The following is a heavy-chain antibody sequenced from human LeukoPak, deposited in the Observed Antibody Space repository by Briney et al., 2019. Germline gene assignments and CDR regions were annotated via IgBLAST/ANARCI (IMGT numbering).Heavy chain of an antibody. CDR2: ISYDGSNK. D-gene: IGHD4-23*01. J-gene: IGHJ3*02. CDR3: ARVGRVVTRSGAFDI. V-gene: IGHV3-30*04. Sequence: GGSLRLSCAASGFTFSSYAMHGVRHAPGKGRVGVAVISYDGSNKYYADYVKGRFTISRDNSKNKLYLQMNSLRAEGTAVYYCARVGRVVTRSGAFDIWGQGTMVTVSS. CDR1: GFTFSSYA.